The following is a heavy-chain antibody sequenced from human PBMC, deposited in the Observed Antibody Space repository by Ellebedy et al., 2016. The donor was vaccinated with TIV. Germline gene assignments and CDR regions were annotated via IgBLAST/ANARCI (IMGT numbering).Heavy chain of an antibody. Sequence: SETLSLTCAVYGGSFSGYYWSWIRQPPGKGLEWIGYIYYSGSTNYNPSLKSRVTISVDTSKNYFSLNLTSVTAADTAVYYCARAGMVRGVIMDYWGQGTQVTVSS. CDR3: ARAGMVRGVIMDY. D-gene: IGHD3-10*01. CDR2: IYYSGST. J-gene: IGHJ4*02. CDR1: GGSFSGYY. V-gene: IGHV4-59*01.